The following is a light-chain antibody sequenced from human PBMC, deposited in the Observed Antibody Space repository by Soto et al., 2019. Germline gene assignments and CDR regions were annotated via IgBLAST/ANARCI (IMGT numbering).Light chain of an antibody. Sequence: EKVMTQSPATLSVSPGERATLSCRASQSVSSNLAWYQQRPGQPPRLLIYGASTRATGIPVRFSGSGSGTEFTLTISSLQSEDFAVYYCHQYNNWPQTFGQGTKVEIK. CDR3: HQYNNWPQT. CDR2: GAS. J-gene: IGKJ1*01. CDR1: QSVSSN. V-gene: IGKV3-15*01.